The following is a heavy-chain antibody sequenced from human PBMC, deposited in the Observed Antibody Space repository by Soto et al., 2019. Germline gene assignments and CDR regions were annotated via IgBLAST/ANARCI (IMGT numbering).Heavy chain of an antibody. Sequence: QLQLQESGSGLVKPSQTLSLTCAVSGGSISSGGYSWSCIRQPPGKGLEWIGYIYHSGSTYYNPSLKSRVTISVDRSKNQFSLKLSSVTAADTAVYYCARGGYYDSSGYYYFDYWGQGTLVTVSS. CDR1: GGSISSGGYS. CDR3: ARGGYYDSSGYYYFDY. CDR2: IYHSGST. J-gene: IGHJ4*02. V-gene: IGHV4-30-2*01. D-gene: IGHD3-22*01.